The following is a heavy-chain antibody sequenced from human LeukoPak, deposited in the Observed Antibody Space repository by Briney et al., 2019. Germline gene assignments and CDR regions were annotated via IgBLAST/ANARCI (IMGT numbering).Heavy chain of an antibody. CDR2: ISTNGDRT. CDR3: VRLIGASGGFDY. Sequence: PGRALRLSCSASEFTFSRYAMHGVRQAPGKGLECVSAISTNGDRTYYGDSVKGRFTISRDNSRNTLYLQMSSLRAEDTAVYYCVRLIGASGGFDYWGQGTLVTVSS. CDR1: EFTFSRYA. D-gene: IGHD6-13*01. V-gene: IGHV3-64D*09. J-gene: IGHJ4*02.